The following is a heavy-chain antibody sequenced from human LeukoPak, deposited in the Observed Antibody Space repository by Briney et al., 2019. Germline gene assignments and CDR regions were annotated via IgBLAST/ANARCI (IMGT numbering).Heavy chain of an antibody. CDR2: IYYSGST. V-gene: IGHV4-59*01. Sequence: SETLSLTCTVSGGSINSYYWSWIRQPPGKGLEWIGYIYYSGSTNYNPSLKSRVTISVDTSKNQFSLKLSSVTAADTAVYYCARDRVGQQLVGRNYYYYYMDVWGKGTTVTISS. D-gene: IGHD6-13*01. J-gene: IGHJ6*03. CDR3: ARDRVGQQLVGRNYYYYYMDV. CDR1: GGSINSYY.